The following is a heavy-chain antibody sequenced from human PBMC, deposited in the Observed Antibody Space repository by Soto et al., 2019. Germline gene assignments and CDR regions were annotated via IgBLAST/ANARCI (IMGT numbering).Heavy chain of an antibody. CDR2: IYPSDSDT. Sequence: GESLKISCKGSGYNFAGYWNAWVRQMPGKGLELMGIIYPSDSDTRYRPSFQGQVTISADKSISSAYLQWSSLRASDTAMYHCARGGVSTRTFDYWGQGTPVTVSS. V-gene: IGHV5-51*01. J-gene: IGHJ4*02. CDR3: ARGGVSTRTFDY. D-gene: IGHD3-3*01. CDR1: GYNFAGYW.